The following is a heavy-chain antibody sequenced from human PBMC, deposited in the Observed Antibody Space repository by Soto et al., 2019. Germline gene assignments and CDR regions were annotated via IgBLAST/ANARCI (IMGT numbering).Heavy chain of an antibody. J-gene: IGHJ4*02. CDR3: ARHADQLLPMRTHFDY. D-gene: IGHD2-2*01. CDR2: IYYSGST. CDR1: GGSISSSSYY. Sequence: PSETLSLTCTVSGGSISSSSYYWGWIRQPPGKGLEWIGSIYYSGSTYYNPSLKSRVTISVDTSKNQFSLKLSSVTAADTAVYYCARHADQLLPMRTHFDYWGQGTLVTVSS. V-gene: IGHV4-39*01.